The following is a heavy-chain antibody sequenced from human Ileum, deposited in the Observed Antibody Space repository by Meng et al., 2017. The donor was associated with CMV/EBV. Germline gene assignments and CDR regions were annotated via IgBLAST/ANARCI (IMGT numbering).Heavy chain of an antibody. D-gene: IGHD5-18*01. V-gene: IGHV3-53*01. Sequence: EVQLVESGGGLIQPGGSLRLACAASGFIVSSNYMTWVRQAPGKGLEWVSVIYNGDITYYKDSVKGRFTISRDNSKNTLYLQMNSLRVEDTGIYFCARDGVDTGIEHWGQGILVTDSS. CDR2: IYNGDIT. CDR1: GFIVSSNY. CDR3: ARDGVDTGIEH. J-gene: IGHJ1*01.